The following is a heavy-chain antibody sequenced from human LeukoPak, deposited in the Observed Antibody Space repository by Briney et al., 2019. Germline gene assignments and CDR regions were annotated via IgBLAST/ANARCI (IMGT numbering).Heavy chain of an antibody. CDR2: ISWNSGSI. V-gene: IGHV3-9*03. D-gene: IGHD3-3*01. CDR1: GFTFDDYA. Sequence: PGGSLRLSCAASGFTFDDYAMHWVRQAPGKGLEWVSGISWNSGSIGYADSVKGRFTISRDNAKNSLYLQMNSLRAEDMALYYCAKDRFPYHYYYYMDVWGKGTTVTVSS. J-gene: IGHJ6*03. CDR3: AKDRFPYHYYYYMDV.